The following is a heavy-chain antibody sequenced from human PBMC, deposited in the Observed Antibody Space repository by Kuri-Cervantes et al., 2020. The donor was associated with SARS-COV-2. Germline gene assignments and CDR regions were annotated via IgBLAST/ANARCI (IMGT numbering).Heavy chain of an antibody. V-gene: IGHV3-21*01. D-gene: IGHD1-14*01. J-gene: IGHJ4*02. CDR2: ISSSSSYI. CDR3: ARTDPQLPHLIY. CDR1: GFTFSNAW. Sequence: ETLSLTCAASGFTFSNAWMSWVRQAPGKGLEWVSSISSSSSYIYYADSVKGRFTISRDNAKNSLYLQMNSLRAEDTAVYYCARTDPQLPHLIYWGQGTLVTVSS.